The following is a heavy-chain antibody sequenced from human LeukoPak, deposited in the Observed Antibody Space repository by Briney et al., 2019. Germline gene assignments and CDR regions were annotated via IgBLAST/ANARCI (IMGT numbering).Heavy chain of an antibody. J-gene: IGHJ5*02. CDR1: GYTFTSYG. CDR2: ISAYNGNT. CDR3: ARPAVPADDLAQNWFAP. D-gene: IGHD2-2*01. V-gene: IGHV1-18*01. Sequence: ASVKVSCKASGYTFTSYGISWVRQAPGQGLEWMGWISAYNGNTNYAQKLQGRVSMTTDTSTSSAYMELRSLRSDDTAVYYCARPAVPADDLAQNWFAPWGQGTLVTVSS.